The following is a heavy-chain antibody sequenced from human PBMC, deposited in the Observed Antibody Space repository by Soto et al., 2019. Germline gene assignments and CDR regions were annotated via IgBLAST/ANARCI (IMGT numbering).Heavy chain of an antibody. CDR3: AREGLGIRYYYGMDV. J-gene: IGHJ6*02. Sequence: VKVSCKASGYTFTGYYMHWVRQAPGQGLEWMGWINPNSGGTNYAQKFQGRVTMTRDTSISTAYMELSRLRSDDTAVYYCAREGLGIRYYYGMDVWGQGTTVTASS. D-gene: IGHD3-10*01. CDR1: GYTFTGYY. CDR2: INPNSGGT. V-gene: IGHV1-2*02.